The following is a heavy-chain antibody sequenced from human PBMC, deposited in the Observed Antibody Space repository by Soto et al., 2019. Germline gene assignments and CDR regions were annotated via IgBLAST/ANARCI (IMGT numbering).Heavy chain of an antibody. CDR3: ATDPVAVTGSFIDS. Sequence: PVGSLRLSCAASGFTFSAYAFHWVRQAPGKGLEWLSVISYVGRETHYADSVEGRFIISRDSSKKTAYLQMNSLRGDDTAVYFCATDPVAVTGSFIDSWGQGTLVTVSS. J-gene: IGHJ4*02. CDR2: ISYVGRET. D-gene: IGHD2-21*02. V-gene: IGHV3-30-3*01. CDR1: GFTFSAYA.